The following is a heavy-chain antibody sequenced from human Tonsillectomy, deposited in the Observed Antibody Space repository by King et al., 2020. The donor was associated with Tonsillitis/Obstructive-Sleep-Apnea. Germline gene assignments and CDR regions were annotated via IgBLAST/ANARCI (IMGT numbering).Heavy chain of an antibody. D-gene: IGHD4-11*01. Sequence: VQLVESGGGVVQPGRSLRLSCAASGFTFSSYAMHWVRQAPGKGLEWVAVISYDGSNKYYADSVEGRFTISRDNSKNTLYLQMNSLRAEDTAVYYCARAPTVNTGIFDYWGQGTLVTVSS. CDR1: GFTFSSYA. CDR3: ARAPTVNTGIFDY. CDR2: ISYDGSNK. V-gene: IGHV3-30*04. J-gene: IGHJ4*02.